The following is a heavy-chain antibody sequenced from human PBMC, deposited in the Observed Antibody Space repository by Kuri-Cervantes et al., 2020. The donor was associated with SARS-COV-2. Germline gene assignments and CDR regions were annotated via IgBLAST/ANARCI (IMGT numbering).Heavy chain of an antibody. D-gene: IGHD2-15*01. CDR1: GGSISSHY. V-gene: IGHV4-59*11. Sequence: SETLSLTCTVSGGSISSHYWSWIRQPPGKGLEWIGYIYYSGSTNYNPSLKSRVTISVDTSKNQFSLKLSSVTAADTAVYYCARPEGDTYCSGGSCYSFAFDIWGQGTMVTVSS. CDR2: IYYSGST. J-gene: IGHJ3*02. CDR3: ARPEGDTYCSGGSCYSFAFDI.